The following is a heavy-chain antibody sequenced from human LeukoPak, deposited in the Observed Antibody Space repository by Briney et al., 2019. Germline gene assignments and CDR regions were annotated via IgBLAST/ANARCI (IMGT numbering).Heavy chain of an antibody. V-gene: IGHV1-2*06. CDR1: GYSFTGYY. CDR2: INPNSGGP. D-gene: IGHD6-13*01. Sequence: ASVKVSCKTSGYSFTGYYIHWVRQAPGQGLEWMGRINPNSGGPNYGQKFQGRVTMTRDTSTSTVYMELSSLRPEDTAVYYCATVSDSSSWSDYWGQGTRSPSPQ. J-gene: IGHJ4*02. CDR3: ATVSDSSSWSDY.